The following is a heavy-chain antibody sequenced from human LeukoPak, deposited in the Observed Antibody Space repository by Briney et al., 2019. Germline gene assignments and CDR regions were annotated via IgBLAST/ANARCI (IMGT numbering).Heavy chain of an antibody. V-gene: IGHV6-1*01. CDR2: TYHRSKWYS. CDR1: GDXVSSNSAA. D-gene: IGHD2-8*02. J-gene: IGHJ4*02. Sequence: PSQTLSLTCAISGDXVSSNSAAWNWIRQSPSRSLEWLGRTYHRSKWYSESALSLKGRITVNPDTSKNQFSLQLNSVGPEDTAVYYCARTTGHFDYWGQGTLVTVSS. CDR3: ARTTGHFDY.